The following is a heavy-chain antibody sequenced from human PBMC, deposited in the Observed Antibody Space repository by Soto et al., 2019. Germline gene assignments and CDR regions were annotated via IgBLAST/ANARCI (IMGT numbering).Heavy chain of an antibody. CDR3: ARQLVYDYYGMDV. Sequence: XSGKVSYNAAGYPFTSYYMHWVRQSPGQGLEWMGIINPSGGSTSYAQKFQGRVTMTRDTSTSTVYMELSSLRSEDTAVYYCARQLVYDYYGMDVWGQGTTVTVPS. J-gene: IGHJ6*02. CDR2: INPSGGST. D-gene: IGHD6-6*01. CDR1: GYPFTSYY. V-gene: IGHV1-46*03.